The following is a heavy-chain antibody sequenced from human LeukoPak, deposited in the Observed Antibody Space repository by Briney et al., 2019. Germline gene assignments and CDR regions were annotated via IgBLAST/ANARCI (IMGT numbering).Heavy chain of an antibody. Sequence: GGSLRLSCAASEFTVSSNYMSWVRQAPGKGLEWVSTIYSGGGTYYADSVKGRFTISRDNSRNTLYLQMNSLRAEDTAVYYCARDRDYHDSSGYHYWGQGTLVTVSS. D-gene: IGHD3-22*01. V-gene: IGHV3-53*01. CDR1: EFTVSSNY. CDR3: ARDRDYHDSSGYHY. CDR2: IYSGGGT. J-gene: IGHJ4*02.